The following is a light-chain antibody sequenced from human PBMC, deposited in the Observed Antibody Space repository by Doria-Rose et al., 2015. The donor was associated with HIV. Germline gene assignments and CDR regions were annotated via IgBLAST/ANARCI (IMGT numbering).Light chain of an antibody. Sequence: VLTQPPESLGMPQGERATLNCKSNQSLLYTSKNYLAWYQQKPGQPPKLLIYWASTRQSGVPARFSGSGSGTDFTLTISSLEAEDVAVYYCQQYYDTPSFGPGTTVDIK. V-gene: IGKV4-1*01. J-gene: IGKJ3*01. CDR2: WAS. CDR3: QQYYDTPS. CDR1: QSLLYTSKNY.